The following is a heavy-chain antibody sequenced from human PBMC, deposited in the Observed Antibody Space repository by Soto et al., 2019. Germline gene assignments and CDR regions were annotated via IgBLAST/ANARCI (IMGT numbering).Heavy chain of an antibody. CDR1: GFTFSSYG. CDR2: ISYDGSNK. CDR3: AKSPYYYGSGSQYYYYYGMDV. D-gene: IGHD3-10*01. V-gene: IGHV3-30*18. Sequence: GGTLRLSCATSGFTFSSYGMHWVRQAPGKGLEWVAVISYDGSNKYYADSVKGRFTISRGNSKNTLYLQMNSLRAEDTAVYYCAKSPYYYGSGSQYYYYYGMDVWGQGTTVTVSS. J-gene: IGHJ6*02.